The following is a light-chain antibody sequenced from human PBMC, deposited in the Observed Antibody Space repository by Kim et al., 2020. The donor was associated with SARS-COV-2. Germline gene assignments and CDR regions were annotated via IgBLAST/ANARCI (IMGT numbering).Light chain of an antibody. Sequence: QSALTQPRSVSGSPGQSVTVACAGTSSDVGGYNLVSWYQQHPGKAPKLMIYDVIKRPSGVPDRFSGSKSGNTASLTISGLQAEDEADYYCCSYAGRSYVFGTGTKVTVL. J-gene: IGLJ1*01. CDR2: DVI. CDR1: SSDVGGYNL. CDR3: CSYAGRSYV. V-gene: IGLV2-11*01.